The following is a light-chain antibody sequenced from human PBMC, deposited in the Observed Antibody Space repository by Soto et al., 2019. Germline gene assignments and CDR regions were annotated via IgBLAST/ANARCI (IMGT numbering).Light chain of an antibody. V-gene: IGKV3-15*01. CDR1: QSVSNN. J-gene: IGKJ1*01. CDR3: QQYNNWWT. Sequence: EIVMTQSPATLSVSPGERATLSCRASQSVSNNLAWYQTKPGQAPRLLIYGASTRATVIPARFSGSGSGTEFTLTISSLQSEDFAFYYCQQYNNWWTFGQGTRVDIK. CDR2: GAS.